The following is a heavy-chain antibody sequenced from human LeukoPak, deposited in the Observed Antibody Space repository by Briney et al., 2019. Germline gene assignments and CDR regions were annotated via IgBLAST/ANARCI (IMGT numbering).Heavy chain of an antibody. J-gene: IGHJ4*02. CDR1: GFTFSDYY. V-gene: IGHV3-11*04. D-gene: IGHD3-10*01. Sequence: PGGSLRLSCAASGFTFSDYYMSWIRQAPGKGLEWVSYISSSGSTIYYADSVKGRFTISRDNSKNTLYLQMNSLRAEDTAVYYCARVRGLGELEQSLDYWGQGTLVTVSS. CDR3: ARVRGLGELEQSLDY. CDR2: ISSSGSTI.